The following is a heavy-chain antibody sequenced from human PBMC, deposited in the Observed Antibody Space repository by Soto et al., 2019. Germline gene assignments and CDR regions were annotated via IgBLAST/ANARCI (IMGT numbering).Heavy chain of an antibody. D-gene: IGHD6-19*01. J-gene: IGHJ4*02. Sequence: TGGSLRLSCAASGFTFSSYAMHWVRQAPGKGLEWVAVISYDGSNKYYADSVKGRFTISRDNSKNTLYLQMNSLRAEDTAVYYCARGGPSKAVAAENHLLGYWGQGTLVTVSS. CDR2: ISYDGSNK. CDR3: ARGGPSKAVAAENHLLGY. V-gene: IGHV3-30-3*01. CDR1: GFTFSSYA.